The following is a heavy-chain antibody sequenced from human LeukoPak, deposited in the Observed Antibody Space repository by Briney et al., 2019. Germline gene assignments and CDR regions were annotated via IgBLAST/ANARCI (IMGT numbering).Heavy chain of an antibody. Sequence: GGSLRLSCAASGFTFSSYSMNWVRQAPGKGLEWVSSISSSSSYIYYADSVKGRFTISRDNAKNSLYLQMNSLRAEDTALYYCAKVLSDLSYDYWGQGTLVTVSS. CDR3: AKVLSDLSYDY. V-gene: IGHV3-21*04. D-gene: IGHD2-21*02. CDR1: GFTFSSYS. CDR2: ISSSSSYI. J-gene: IGHJ4*02.